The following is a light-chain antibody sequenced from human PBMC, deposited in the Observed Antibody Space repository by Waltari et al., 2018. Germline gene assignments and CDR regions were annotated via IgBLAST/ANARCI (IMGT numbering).Light chain of an antibody. Sequence: EIVLTQSPGTLSLSPGERATPSCRASQSVSSSYLAWYQQKPGQAPRLLFYGASSRATGIPYRFSGSGSGTDFTLTISRLEVEDVAVYYCQQYGSSVPFTFGPGTKVDIK. CDR2: GAS. V-gene: IGKV3-20*01. J-gene: IGKJ3*01. CDR3: QQYGSSVPFT. CDR1: QSVSSSY.